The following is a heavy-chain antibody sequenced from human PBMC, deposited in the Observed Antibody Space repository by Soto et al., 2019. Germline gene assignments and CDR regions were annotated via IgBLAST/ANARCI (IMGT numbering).Heavy chain of an antibody. V-gene: IGHV1-18*01. Sequence: QVQLVQSGAEVKKPGASVKVSCKASGYTFTSYGISWVRQAPGQGLEWMGWISAYNGNTNYAQKLQGRVTMTPDTSTSTAYMELRSLRSDDTAVYYCARDPARDFWSGSTYYYYGMDVWGQGTTVTVSS. CDR1: GYTFTSYG. D-gene: IGHD3-3*01. J-gene: IGHJ6*02. CDR3: ARDPARDFWSGSTYYYYGMDV. CDR2: ISAYNGNT.